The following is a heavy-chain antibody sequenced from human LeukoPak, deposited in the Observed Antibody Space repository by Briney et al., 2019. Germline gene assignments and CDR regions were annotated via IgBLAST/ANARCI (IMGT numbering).Heavy chain of an antibody. V-gene: IGHV3-23*01. J-gene: IGHJ4*02. CDR3: AKSGGQ. Sequence: GGTLRLSCAASRFTFSIYDMNWVRQAPGKGLEWVSTISTGGGSTYYADSVKGRFTISRDNSKSTLYLQINGLRGDDTAVYYCAKSGGQWGQGTLVTVSS. CDR1: RFTFSIYD. D-gene: IGHD2-15*01. CDR2: ISTGGGST.